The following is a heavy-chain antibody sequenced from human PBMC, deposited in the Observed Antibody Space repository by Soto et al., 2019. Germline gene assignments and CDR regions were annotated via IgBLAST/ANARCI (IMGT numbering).Heavy chain of an antibody. CDR2: IRSKAYGGTT. CDR1: GFTFGDYA. D-gene: IGHD3-3*01. J-gene: IGHJ4*02. Sequence: PGGSLRLSCTASGFTFGDYAMSWVRQAPGKGLEWVGFIRSKAYGGTTEYAASVKGRFTISRDDSKSIAYLQMNSLKTEDTAVYYCTRVHYDFWSGYSFWGQGTLVTAPQ. CDR3: TRVHYDFWSGYSF. V-gene: IGHV3-49*04.